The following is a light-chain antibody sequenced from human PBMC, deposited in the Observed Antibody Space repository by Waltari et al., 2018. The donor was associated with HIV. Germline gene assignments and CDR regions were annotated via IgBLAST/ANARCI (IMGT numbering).Light chain of an antibody. CDR2: KTS. V-gene: IGKV1-5*03. Sequence: DIQMTQSPSTLSASVGDRVTITCWSSQSISTWLAWYQQQPGRAPKLLIYKTSSLHSGVPSRFSGSGSGTEFSLTISSLQPDDFTTYYCQQYHSYSLTFGQGTRLEMK. CDR1: QSISTW. J-gene: IGKJ5*01. CDR3: QQYHSYSLT.